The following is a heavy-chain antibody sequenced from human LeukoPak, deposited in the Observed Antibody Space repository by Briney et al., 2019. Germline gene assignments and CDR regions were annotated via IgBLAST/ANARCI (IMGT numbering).Heavy chain of an antibody. J-gene: IGHJ6*02. CDR3: ARDWRGYSYGYMPDV. Sequence: SVKVSCKASGGTFSSYAISWVRQAPGQGLEWMGGITPIFGTANYAQKFQGRVTITADESTSTAYMELSSLRSEDTAAYYCARDWRGYSYGYMPDVWGQGTTVTVSS. CDR2: ITPIFGTA. D-gene: IGHD5-18*01. V-gene: IGHV1-69*13. CDR1: GGTFSSYA.